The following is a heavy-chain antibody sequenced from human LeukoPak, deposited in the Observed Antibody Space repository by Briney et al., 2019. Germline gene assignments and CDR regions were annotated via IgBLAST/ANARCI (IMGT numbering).Heavy chain of an antibody. D-gene: IGHD3-10*01. J-gene: IGHJ4*02. CDR3: ARGNYYGSGPFDY. CDR2: IYHSGST. Sequence: SETLSLTCTVSGDSISSYCWSWIRQPPGKGLEWIGSIYHSGSTYYNPSLKSRVTISVDTSKNQFSLKLSSVTAADTAVYYCARGNYYGSGPFDYWGQGTLVTVSS. CDR1: GDSISSYC. V-gene: IGHV4-38-2*02.